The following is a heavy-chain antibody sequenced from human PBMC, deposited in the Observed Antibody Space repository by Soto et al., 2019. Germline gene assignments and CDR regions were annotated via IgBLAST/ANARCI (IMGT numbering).Heavy chain of an antibody. D-gene: IGHD6-13*01. J-gene: IGHJ5*02. V-gene: IGHV1-18*01. CDR2: ISAYNGNT. Sequence: GASVKVSCKASGYTFTSYGISWVRQAPGQGLEWMGWISAYNGNTNYAQKLQGRVTMTTDTSTSTVYMELSSLRSEDTAVYYCAREVGYVGQQLAPGTNWFDPWGQGTLVTVSS. CDR3: AREVGYVGQQLAPGTNWFDP. CDR1: GYTFTSYG.